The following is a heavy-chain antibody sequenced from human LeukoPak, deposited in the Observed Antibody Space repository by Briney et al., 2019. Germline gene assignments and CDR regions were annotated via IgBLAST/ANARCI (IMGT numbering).Heavy chain of an antibody. V-gene: IGHV4-39*01. D-gene: IGHD6-19*01. J-gene: IGHJ4*02. CDR1: GGSISSSSYY. Sequence: SETLSLTCTVSGGSISSSSYYWGWIRQPPGKWLEWIGSIYYSGSTYYNPSLKSRVTISVDTSKNQFSLKLSSVTAADTAVYYCARPVAGVYYFDYWGQGTLVTVSS. CDR3: ARPVAGVYYFDY. CDR2: IYYSGST.